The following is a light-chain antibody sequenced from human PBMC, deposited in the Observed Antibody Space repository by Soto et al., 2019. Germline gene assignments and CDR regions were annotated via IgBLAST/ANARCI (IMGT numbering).Light chain of an antibody. Sequence: EVVLTQSPGTLSLSPGERATLSCRASQSVTSSYLAWYQHKPGQAPRLLIYDASSRATGIPDRFSGSGSGTDFTLTISRLEPEDFAVYYCQQYASSPLTFGGGTKVDIK. V-gene: IGKV3-20*01. CDR2: DAS. CDR3: QQYASSPLT. CDR1: QSVTSSY. J-gene: IGKJ4*01.